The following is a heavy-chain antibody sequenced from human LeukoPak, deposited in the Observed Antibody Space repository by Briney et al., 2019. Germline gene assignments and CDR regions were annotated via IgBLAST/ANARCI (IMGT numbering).Heavy chain of an antibody. V-gene: IGHV1-18*01. CDR1: GYTFTSYG. CDR2: ISAYNGNT. Sequence: ASVKVSCKASGYTFTSYGISWVRQAPGQGLEWMGWISAYNGNTNYAQKFQGRVTMTRNTSISTAYMELSSLRSEDTAVYYCARGPLDYYDSSGYVDYWGQGTLVTVSS. D-gene: IGHD3-22*01. CDR3: ARGPLDYYDSSGYVDY. J-gene: IGHJ4*02.